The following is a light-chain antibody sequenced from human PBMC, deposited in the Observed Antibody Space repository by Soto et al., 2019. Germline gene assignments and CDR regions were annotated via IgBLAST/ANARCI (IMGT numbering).Light chain of an antibody. CDR2: RNN. V-gene: IGLV1-47*01. J-gene: IGLJ2*01. CDR1: SSNIGSNY. Sequence: QSVLTQPPSESGTPGQRVTISCSGSSSNIGSNYVYWYQQLPGTAPKVLIYRNNQRPSGVPDRFSGSKSGASASLAISGLRSEDEADYYCVAWDDSLSGVRFGGGTKLTVL. CDR3: VAWDDSLSGVR.